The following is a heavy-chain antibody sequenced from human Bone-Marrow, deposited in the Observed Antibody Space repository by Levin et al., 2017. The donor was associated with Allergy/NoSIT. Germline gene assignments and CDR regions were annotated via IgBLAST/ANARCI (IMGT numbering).Heavy chain of an antibody. Sequence: ASVKVSCKTSGYAFSGSYLHWLRQAPGQGFEWLGFINPGAGSTTYAQKFQGRVDMTRDTSTNTVFMELSSLTSDDTAIYYSARDYCSATSCYPYFDHWGQGTLVTVSS. CDR2: INPGAGST. CDR1: GYAFSGSY. J-gene: IGHJ4*02. V-gene: IGHV1-46*01. CDR3: ARDYCSATSCYPYFDH. D-gene: IGHD2-2*01.